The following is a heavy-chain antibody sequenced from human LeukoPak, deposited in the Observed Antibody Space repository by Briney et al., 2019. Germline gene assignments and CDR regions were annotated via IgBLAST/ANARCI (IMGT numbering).Heavy chain of an antibody. J-gene: IGHJ3*02. Sequence: PGGSLRLSCAASGFTFSDYYMSWIRQAPGKGLEWVSYISSSGSTIYYADSVKGRFTIPRDNAKNSLYRQMNSLRAEDTAVYYCARGSPRLQRAFDIWGQGTMVTVSS. CDR2: ISSSGSTI. D-gene: IGHD4-11*01. CDR3: ARGSPRLQRAFDI. CDR1: GFTFSDYY. V-gene: IGHV3-11*04.